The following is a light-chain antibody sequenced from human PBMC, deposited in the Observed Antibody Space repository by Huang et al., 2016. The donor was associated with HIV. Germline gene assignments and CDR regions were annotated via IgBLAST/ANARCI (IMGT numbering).Light chain of an antibody. V-gene: IGKV3-11*01. J-gene: IGKJ5*01. Sequence: EIVVTQSPATVSLSPGERATLSCWASQDVGSHLAWYQQKPGQPPRLLIYDVSNRATGSPARFRASGSGTDFTLTVSSLEPEDFAVYYCQQRRGWPPTFGQGTRLEIK. CDR2: DVS. CDR1: QDVGSH. CDR3: QQRRGWPPT.